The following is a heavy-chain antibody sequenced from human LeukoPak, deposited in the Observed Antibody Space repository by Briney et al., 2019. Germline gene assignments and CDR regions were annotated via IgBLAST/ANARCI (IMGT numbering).Heavy chain of an antibody. CDR2: IYYRGST. D-gene: IGHD3-10*01. V-gene: IGHV4-59*01. Sequence: PSETLSLTCTVSGGSISSYYWSCIRQPPGKGLEWIGYIYYRGSTNYNPSLKSRVTISVDTSKNQFSLRLTSVTAADTAMYYCASRTYYGSGPDYWGQGTLVTVSS. CDR3: ASRTYYGSGPDY. J-gene: IGHJ4*02. CDR1: GGSISSYY.